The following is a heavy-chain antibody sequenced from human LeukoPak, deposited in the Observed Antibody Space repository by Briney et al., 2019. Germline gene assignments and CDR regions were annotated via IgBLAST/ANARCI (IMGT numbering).Heavy chain of an antibody. V-gene: IGHV3-23*01. CDR2: ISGSGGTT. D-gene: IGHD4-23*01. CDR3: ARERGSSGGNTNGYFDY. J-gene: IGHJ4*02. CDR1: GFTFSNYA. Sequence: GGSLRLSCAASGFTFSNYAMSWVRQAPGKGLEWVSVISGSGGTTYSADSVKGRFTISRDNSKNTLYLQMNSRRAEDTAAYYCARERGSSGGNTNGYFDYWGQGALVTVSS.